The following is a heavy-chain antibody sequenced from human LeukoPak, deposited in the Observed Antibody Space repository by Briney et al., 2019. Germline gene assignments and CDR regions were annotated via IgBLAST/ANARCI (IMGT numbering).Heavy chain of an antibody. CDR2: LSSSGTYI. J-gene: IGHJ4*02. D-gene: IGHD4-23*01. Sequence: PGGSLRLSCEASGFSFSSYTMNWVRQAPGKGLEWVSSLSSSGTYIYCADSVKGRFAISRDNAKNSLYLHMNSLRAEDTAVYYCARDDYGGYSNYWGQGTLVTVSS. CDR3: ARDDYGGYSNY. CDR1: GFSFSSYT. V-gene: IGHV3-21*01.